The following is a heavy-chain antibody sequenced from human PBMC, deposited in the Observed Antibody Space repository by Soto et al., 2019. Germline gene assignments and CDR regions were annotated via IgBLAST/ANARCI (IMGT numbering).Heavy chain of an antibody. V-gene: IGHV3-23*01. D-gene: IGHD2-15*01. J-gene: IGHJ4*02. Sequence: PGGSLRPPCTTSGLASNNYVMSLFRQASVTGLEWFSTIAGSFGTTAYADAVKGRFTFSRDNSKVTRYLQINSLRADYSAIYYCAKDAPDKMYYFQQWGQGTPVTVSS. CDR3: AKDAPDKMYYFQQ. CDR2: IAGSFGTT. CDR1: GLASNNYV.